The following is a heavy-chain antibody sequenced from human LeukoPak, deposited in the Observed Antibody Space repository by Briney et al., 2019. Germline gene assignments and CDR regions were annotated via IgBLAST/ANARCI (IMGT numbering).Heavy chain of an antibody. V-gene: IGHV3-30*02. Sequence: GGSLRLSCATSGFSLSRNGMHWVRQAPGQGLEWVAFILSDGSYEYYADSVKGRFTISRDNARNSQFLQMNSLRAEDTAVYYCASGGGWVFFNWGQGTLVTVSS. CDR3: ASGGGWVFFN. D-gene: IGHD6-19*01. J-gene: IGHJ4*02. CDR2: ILSDGSYE. CDR1: GFSLSRNG.